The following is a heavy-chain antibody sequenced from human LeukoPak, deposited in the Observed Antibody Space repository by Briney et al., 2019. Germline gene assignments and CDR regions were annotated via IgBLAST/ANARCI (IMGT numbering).Heavy chain of an antibody. CDR1: GLSCSSFA. CDR2: IRGNGET. D-gene: IGHD3-16*01. Sequence: GRSLRLSHAASGLSCSSFAMSCVSQGPARALEWVSSIRGNGETFYADSVKGRFTLSSGSSRNTVYFQLNNLTVEDTAIYSCAKASWVSSTDAVRWGQGTLVTVSS. V-gene: IGHV3-23*01. CDR3: AKASWVSSTDAVR. J-gene: IGHJ4*02.